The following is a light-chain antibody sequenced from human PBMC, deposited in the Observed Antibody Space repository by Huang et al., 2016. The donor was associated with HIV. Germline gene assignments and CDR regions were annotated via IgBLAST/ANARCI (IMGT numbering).Light chain of an antibody. Sequence: EIVLTQSPGTLSLSPGERAALSCRASEGIRSYYVAWYQQKPGQAPRLLIYAASSRATGSPDRFSGSGSGTDFTLTISRLEPEDFAVYYCQHYGPTPSWTFGQGTKVEIK. CDR1: EGIRSYY. CDR3: QHYGPTPSWT. V-gene: IGKV3-20*01. CDR2: AAS. J-gene: IGKJ1*01.